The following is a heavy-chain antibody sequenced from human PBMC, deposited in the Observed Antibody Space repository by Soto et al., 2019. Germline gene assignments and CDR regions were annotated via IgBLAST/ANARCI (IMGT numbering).Heavy chain of an antibody. V-gene: IGHV4-59*08. CDR3: ARWPSGYYDILTGNYFDY. D-gene: IGHD3-9*01. J-gene: IGHJ4*02. Sequence: SETLSLTCTVSGGSISSYYWSWIRQPPGKGLEWIGYIYYSGSTNYNPSLKSRVTISVDTSKNQFSLKLSSVTAADTAVYYCARWPSGYYDILTGNYFDYWGQGTLVTVSS. CDR1: GGSISSYY. CDR2: IYYSGST.